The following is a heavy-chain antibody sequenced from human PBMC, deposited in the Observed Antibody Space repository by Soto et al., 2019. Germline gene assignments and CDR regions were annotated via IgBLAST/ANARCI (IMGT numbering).Heavy chain of an antibody. Sequence: PSETLSLTCTVSGGSISSGDYYWSWIRQPPGKGLEYIGYIYYSGSSHYNPSLKSRVTISLDTSRNQFSLKLSSVTAADTAVYYCARLQQWLVPRYHYYGMDVWGQGTTVTVS. CDR3: ARLQQWLVPRYHYYGMDV. CDR2: IYYSGSS. J-gene: IGHJ6*02. V-gene: IGHV4-30-4*01. D-gene: IGHD6-19*01. CDR1: GGSISSGDYY.